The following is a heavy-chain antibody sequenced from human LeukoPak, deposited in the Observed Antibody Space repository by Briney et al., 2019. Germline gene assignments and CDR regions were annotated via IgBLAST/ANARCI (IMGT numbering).Heavy chain of an antibody. D-gene: IGHD3-10*01. CDR3: TRANRYGSGSFDY. V-gene: IGHV4-39*01. Sequence: PSETLSLTCTVSGGSISSSSYYWGWIRQPPGKGLEWIGSIYYSGSTYYNPSLKSRVTISVDTSKNQFSLKLSSVTAADTAVYYCTRANRYGSGSFDYWGQGTLVTGSS. CDR2: IYYSGST. J-gene: IGHJ4*02. CDR1: GGSISSSSYY.